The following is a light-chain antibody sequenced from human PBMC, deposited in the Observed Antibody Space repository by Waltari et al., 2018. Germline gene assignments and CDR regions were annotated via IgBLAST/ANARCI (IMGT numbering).Light chain of an antibody. CDR3: CSYAGLGIYV. V-gene: IGLV2-23*02. CDR2: EVT. J-gene: IGLJ1*01. Sequence: QSGLTQPASVSGSPGQSITMSCTGTSSDVGNYDLVSWYQQYPGKAPKLMVYEVTRRSSWVSDRFSGSKSGNTASLTIYGLQSEDEADYYCCSYAGLGIYVFGTGTKVTVL. CDR1: SSDVGNYDL.